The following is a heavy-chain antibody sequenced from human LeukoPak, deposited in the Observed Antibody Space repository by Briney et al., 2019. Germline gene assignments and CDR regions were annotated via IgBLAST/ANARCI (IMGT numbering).Heavy chain of an antibody. CDR1: GYTFTDYY. D-gene: IGHD3-16*02. CDR2: VDPEDGET. J-gene: IGHJ4*02. CDR3: PTVEVGGSYRSPAHDY. V-gene: IGHV1-69-2*01. Sequence: ASVKVSXKVSGYTFTDYYMHWVQQAPGKGLEWIGLVDPEDGETIYAEKFQGRVTITADTSTDTAYMELSSLRSEDTAVYYCPTVEVGGSYRSPAHDYWGQGTLVTVSS.